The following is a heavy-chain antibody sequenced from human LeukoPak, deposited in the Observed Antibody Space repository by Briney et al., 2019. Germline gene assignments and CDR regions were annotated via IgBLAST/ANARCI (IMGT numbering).Heavy chain of an antibody. CDR3: TTERNWELLRPYGLDI. CDR2: IRTKIEGETR. D-gene: IGHD1-26*01. V-gene: IGHV3-15*01. Sequence: GGSLRLSCAASGFNFKYVWMNWVRQVPGKGLEWVGRIRTKIEGETRDYPAPVKGRFIISRDDSKTTLYLQMYGLKTEDSAVYYCTTERNWELLRPYGLDIWGQGTTVIVSS. CDR1: GFNFKYVW. J-gene: IGHJ6*02.